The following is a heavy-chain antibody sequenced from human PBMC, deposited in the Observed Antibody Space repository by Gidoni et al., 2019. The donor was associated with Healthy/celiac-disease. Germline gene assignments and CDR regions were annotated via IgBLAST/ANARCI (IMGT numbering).Heavy chain of an antibody. J-gene: IGHJ4*02. CDR1: GGTFSRYA. Sequence: QVQLAQSGAEVKKLGSSVQVSCKASGGTFSRYAISWVRQAPGQGLEWMGGIIPIFGTANYAQKFQGRVTITADESTSTAYMKLSSLRSEDTAVYYCARHTRSDFWSGYDYWGQGTLVTVSS. CDR2: IIPIFGTA. D-gene: IGHD3-3*01. CDR3: ARHTRSDFWSGYDY. V-gene: IGHV1-69*01.